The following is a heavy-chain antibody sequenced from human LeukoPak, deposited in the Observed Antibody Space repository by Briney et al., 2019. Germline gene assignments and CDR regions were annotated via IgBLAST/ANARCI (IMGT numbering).Heavy chain of an antibody. D-gene: IGHD1-26*01. CDR3: AKDWSCDY. Sequence: GGSLRLSCAASGFTFSNSAMTWVRQAPGKGLEWVSAISGSGDKVHYADSVKGRFTISRDNSKNTLYLQMNSLRVEDTAMYYCAKDWSCDYWGQGTLITVSS. V-gene: IGHV3-23*01. CDR2: ISGSGDKV. J-gene: IGHJ4*02. CDR1: GFTFSNSA.